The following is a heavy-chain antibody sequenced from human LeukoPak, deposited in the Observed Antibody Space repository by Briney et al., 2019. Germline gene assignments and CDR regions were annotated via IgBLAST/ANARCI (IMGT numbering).Heavy chain of an antibody. CDR1: GFTVRDFW. J-gene: IGHJ4*02. CDR3: VRGGWELDY. D-gene: IGHD4-23*01. Sequence: GGSLRLSCAASGFTVRDFWMAWFRQAPGKGLEWVAHIKEDGTAKYYVDSVRGRFAISKDDDKNSLSLQMNSLRVEDTAVYYCVRGGWELDYWGQGTLVTVSS. V-gene: IGHV3-7*01. CDR2: IKEDGTAK.